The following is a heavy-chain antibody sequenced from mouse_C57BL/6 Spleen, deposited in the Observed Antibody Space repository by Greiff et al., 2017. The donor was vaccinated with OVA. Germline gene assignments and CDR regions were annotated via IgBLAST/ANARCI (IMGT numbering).Heavy chain of an antibody. J-gene: IGHJ2*01. CDR2: IHPNSGST. CDR1: GYTFTSYW. V-gene: IGHV1-64*01. CDR3: ARSSGYFDY. Sequence: QVQLKEPGAELVKPGASVKLSCKASGYTFTSYWMHWVKQRPGQGLEWIGMIHPNSGSTNYNEKFKSKATLTVDKSSSTAYMQLSSLTSEDSAVYYCARSSGYFDYWGQGTTLTVSS.